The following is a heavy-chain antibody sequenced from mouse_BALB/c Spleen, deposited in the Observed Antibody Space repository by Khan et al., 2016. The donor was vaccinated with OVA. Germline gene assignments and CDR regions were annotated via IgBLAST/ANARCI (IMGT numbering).Heavy chain of an antibody. CDR3: ARANYYGRGRYAREY. V-gene: IGHV1S41*01. Sequence: DLVKPGASVKLSCKASGYTFTSYWINWIKQRPGQGLEWIGHISPGRGSPYYNEVFPVTATLTVDTSSTTAYLPLSRLSSEDSAVSICARANYYGRGRYAREYRGEGTTVTVSA. J-gene: IGHJ4*01. CDR2: ISPGRGSP. D-gene: IGHD1-1*01. CDR1: GYTFTSYW.